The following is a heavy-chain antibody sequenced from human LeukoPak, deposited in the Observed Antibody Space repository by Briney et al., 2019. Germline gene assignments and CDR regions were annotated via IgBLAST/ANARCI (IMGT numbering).Heavy chain of an antibody. V-gene: IGHV3-74*01. CDR1: GFTFSSYW. CDR3: AKDSSYSYGYSAYYMDV. CDR2: INSDGSST. D-gene: IGHD5-18*01. J-gene: IGHJ6*03. Sequence: GGSLRLSCAASGFTFSSYWMHWVRHAPGKGRVGVSRINSDGSSTSYADSVKGRFTISRDNAKNTLYLQMNSLRAEDTAVYYCAKDSSYSYGYSAYYMDVWGKGTTVTVSS.